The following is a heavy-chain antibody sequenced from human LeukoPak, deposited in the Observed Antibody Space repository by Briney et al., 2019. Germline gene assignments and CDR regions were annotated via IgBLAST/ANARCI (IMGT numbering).Heavy chain of an antibody. D-gene: IGHD2-15*01. J-gene: IGHJ3*02. Sequence: ASVKVSCKASGYTFTSFDINWVRQATGQGLEWMGWMNPNSGNTGYAQKFQGRVTMTRNTSISTAYMELSSLRSEDTAVYYCARGSPGHLYWGKGRTGRGGAFDIWGQGTMVTVSS. V-gene: IGHV1-8*01. CDR1: GYTFTSFD. CDR2: MNPNSGNT. CDR3: ARGSPGHLYWGKGRTGRGGAFDI.